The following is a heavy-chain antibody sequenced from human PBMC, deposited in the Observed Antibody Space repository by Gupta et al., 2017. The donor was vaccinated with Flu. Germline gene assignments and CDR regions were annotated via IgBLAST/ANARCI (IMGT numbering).Heavy chain of an antibody. V-gene: IGHV3-23*01. Sequence: EVQLLESGGGLVQPGGSLRLSCAASGFTFSSYAMSWVRQAPGKGLEWVSAISGSGGRTYYADSVKGRFTISRDNSKNTLYLQMNSLRAEDTAVYYCAKDRDSGSYYFDYWGQGTLVTVSS. J-gene: IGHJ4*02. CDR1: GFTFSSYA. CDR2: ISGSGGRT. D-gene: IGHD1-26*01. CDR3: AKDRDSGSYYFDY.